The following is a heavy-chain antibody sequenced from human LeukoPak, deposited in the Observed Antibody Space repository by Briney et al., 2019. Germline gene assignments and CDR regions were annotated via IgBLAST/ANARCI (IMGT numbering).Heavy chain of an antibody. V-gene: IGHV3-66*01. CDR3: ARDLLAYCGGDCYPDY. CDR2: IYSGGST. CDR1: GFTFSSYA. D-gene: IGHD2-21*02. J-gene: IGHJ4*02. Sequence: GGSLRLSCAAPGFTFSSYAMSWVRQAPGKGLEWVSVIYSGGSTYYADSVKGRFTISRDNSKNTLYLQMNSLRAEDTAVYYCARDLLAYCGGDCYPDYWGQGTLVTVSS.